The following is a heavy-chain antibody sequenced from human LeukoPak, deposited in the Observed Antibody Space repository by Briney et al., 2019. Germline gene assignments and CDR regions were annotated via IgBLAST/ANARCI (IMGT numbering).Heavy chain of an antibody. CDR3: ARDPRLRLKRSGWFDP. D-gene: IGHD4-17*01. CDR1: GFTFSSYA. J-gene: IGHJ5*02. V-gene: IGHV3-9*01. CDR2: ISWNSGSI. Sequence: GGSLRLSCAASGFTFSSYAMSWVRQAPGKGLEWVSGISWNSGSIGYADSVKGRFTISRDNAKNSLYLQMNSLRTEDTAVYYCARDPRLRLKRSGWFDPWGQGTLVTVSS.